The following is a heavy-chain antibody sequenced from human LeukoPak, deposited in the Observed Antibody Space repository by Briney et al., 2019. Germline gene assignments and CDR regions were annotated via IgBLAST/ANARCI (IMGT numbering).Heavy chain of an antibody. V-gene: IGHV4-34*01. CDR3: ARGDVVVVPAARGLSTSVWFDP. CDR2: INHSGST. D-gene: IGHD2-2*01. J-gene: IGHJ5*02. CDR1: GGSFSGYY. Sequence: PSETLSLTCAVYGGSFSGYYWSWIRQPPGKGLEWIGEINHSGSTNYNPSLKSRVTISVDTSKNQFSLKLSSVTAADTAVYYCARGDVVVVPAARGLSTSVWFDPWGQGTLVTVSS.